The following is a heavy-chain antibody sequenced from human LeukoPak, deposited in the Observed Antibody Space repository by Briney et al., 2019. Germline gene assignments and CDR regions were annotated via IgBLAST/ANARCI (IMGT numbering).Heavy chain of an antibody. J-gene: IGHJ5*02. Sequence: SETLSLTCTVSGGSISSSSYYWGWIRQPTGKGLEWIGSIYYSGSTYYNPSLKSRVTISVDTSKNQFSLKLSSVTAADTAVYYCARNYNQRGGPTVTLFLAKIHWFDPWGQGTLVTVSS. V-gene: IGHV4-39*07. CDR3: ARNYNQRGGPTVTLFLAKIHWFDP. CDR1: GGSISSSSYY. D-gene: IGHD4-17*01. CDR2: IYYSGST.